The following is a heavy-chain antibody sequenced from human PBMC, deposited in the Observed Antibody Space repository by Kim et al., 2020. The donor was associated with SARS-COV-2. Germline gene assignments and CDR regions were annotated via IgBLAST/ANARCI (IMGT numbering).Heavy chain of an antibody. D-gene: IGHD3-16*02. CDR1: GFTFDDYA. V-gene: IGHV3-9*01. J-gene: IGHJ4*02. CDR2: ISWNSGSI. CDR3: AKRSRLSTAFDY. Sequence: GGSLRLSCAASGFTFDDYAMHWVRQAPGKGLEWVSGISWNSGSIGYADSVKGRFTISRDNAKNSLYLQMNSLRAEDTALYYCAKRSRLSTAFDYWGQGTLVTVSS.